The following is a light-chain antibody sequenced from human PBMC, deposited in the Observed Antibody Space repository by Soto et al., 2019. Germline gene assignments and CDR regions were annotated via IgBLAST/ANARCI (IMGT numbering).Light chain of an antibody. J-gene: IGKJ4*01. CDR2: AAS. CDR1: QSISSH. Sequence: DIQMTQSPSSLSASVGDRVTITCRASQSISSHLNWYQQKPGKAPKLPIYAASSLQSGVPSRFSGSGSGTDFTLTIGSLQPEDFAIYYCQQSYSTPPTFGGGTKVEIK. V-gene: IGKV1-39*01. CDR3: QQSYSTPPT.